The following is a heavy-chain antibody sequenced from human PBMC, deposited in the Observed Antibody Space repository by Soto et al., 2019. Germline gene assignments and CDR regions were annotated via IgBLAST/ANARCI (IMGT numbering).Heavy chain of an antibody. J-gene: IGHJ4*02. CDR2: ISFDGSKK. CDR3: AREYNSGLDY. V-gene: IGHV3-30-3*01. D-gene: IGHD6-19*01. CDR1: GFTFSTYN. Sequence: QVQLVESGGGVVLPGRSLRLSCAASGFTFSTYNIHWVRQAPGKGLEWVAVISFDGSKKYYGDSVKGRFTISRDNSKNTLYLQMNSLRAEDTAVYYCAREYNSGLDYWGQGALVTVSS.